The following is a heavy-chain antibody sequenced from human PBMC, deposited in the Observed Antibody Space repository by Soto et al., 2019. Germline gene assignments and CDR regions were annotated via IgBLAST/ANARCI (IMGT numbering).Heavy chain of an antibody. Sequence: QVRLVQSGGEVKQPGASVKVSCKTSGYTFTSYGISWVRQAPGQGIEWMGWISGYNGDTKYVQKFQGRVTLTTDTSTNTAYMEVRSLRSDDTAVYYCARDWVGDLAYWGQGTLVTVSS. J-gene: IGHJ4*02. D-gene: IGHD3-16*01. V-gene: IGHV1-18*01. CDR3: ARDWVGDLAY. CDR2: ISGYNGDT. CDR1: GYTFTSYG.